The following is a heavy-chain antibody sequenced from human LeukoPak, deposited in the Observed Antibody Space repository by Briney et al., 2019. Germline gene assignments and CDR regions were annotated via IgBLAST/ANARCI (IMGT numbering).Heavy chain of an antibody. CDR1: GGSISSYY. CDR2: IYYSGST. D-gene: IGHD3-22*01. V-gene: IGHV4-59*01. J-gene: IGHJ4*02. Sequence: SETLSLTCTVSGGSISSYYWSWIRQPPGKGLEWIGDIYYSGSTNYNPSLQSRVTISVDTSKNQFSLKLSSVTAADTAVYYCARCYYGDCDYWGQGTLVTVSS. CDR3: ARCYYGDCDY.